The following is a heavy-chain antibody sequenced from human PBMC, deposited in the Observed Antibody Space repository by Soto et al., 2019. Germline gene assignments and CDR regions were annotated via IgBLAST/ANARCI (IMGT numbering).Heavy chain of an antibody. CDR1: GFFFSSYT. CDR3: XXXXXXQWVRLPFDY. Sequence: EVQLLESGGGLVQPGGSLRLSCVGSGFFFSSYTMTWVRQAPGKGLEWVSSFSATSENTYYADSVRGRFTISRDNSKNTLXXXXXXXXXXXXAXXXXXXXXXXQWVRLPFDYWGQGILVIVSS. D-gene: IGHD6-19*01. CDR2: FSATSENT. V-gene: IGHV3-23*01. J-gene: IGHJ4*02.